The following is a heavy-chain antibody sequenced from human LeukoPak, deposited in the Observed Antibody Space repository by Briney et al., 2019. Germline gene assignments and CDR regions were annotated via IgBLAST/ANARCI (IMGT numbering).Heavy chain of an antibody. D-gene: IGHD3-10*01. Sequence: SETLSLTCTVSGYSISSGYYWGWIRQPPGKGLEWIGSIYHSGSTYYNPSLKSRVTISVDTSKNQFSLKLSSVTAADTAVYYCARSPPMVRGVIMRSADFDYWGQGTLVTVSS. CDR1: GYSISSGYY. CDR3: ARSPPMVRGVIMRSADFDY. J-gene: IGHJ4*02. V-gene: IGHV4-38-2*02. CDR2: IYHSGST.